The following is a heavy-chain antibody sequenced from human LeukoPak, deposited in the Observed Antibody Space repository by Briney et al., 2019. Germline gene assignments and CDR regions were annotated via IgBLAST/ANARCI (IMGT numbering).Heavy chain of an antibody. V-gene: IGHV3-73*01. D-gene: IGHD2-15*01. CDR3: AKLGSVFWDDY. CDR2: IRSKANSYAT. CDR1: GFTFSGSA. J-gene: IGHJ4*02. Sequence: GGSLRLSCAASGFTFSGSAMHWVRQASGKGLEWVGRIRSKANSYATAYAASVKGRFTISRDDSKNTAYLQMNSLRAEDTAVYYCAKLGSVFWDDYWGQGTLVTVSS.